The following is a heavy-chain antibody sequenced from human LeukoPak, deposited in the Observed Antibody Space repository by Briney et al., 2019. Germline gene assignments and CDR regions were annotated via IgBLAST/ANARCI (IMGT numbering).Heavy chain of an antibody. J-gene: IGHJ6*03. D-gene: IGHD6-19*01. V-gene: IGHV3-23*01. CDR2: ISGSGGTT. CDR1: GFTFSSYG. Sequence: GGSLRLSCAASGFTFSSYGMSWVRQAPGKGLQWVSAISGSGGTTYYADSVKGRFTISRDNSKNTLYLQMNSLRAEDTAVYYCAKGSKAVLFTRDHYMDVWGKGTTVTISS. CDR3: AKGSKAVLFTRDHYMDV.